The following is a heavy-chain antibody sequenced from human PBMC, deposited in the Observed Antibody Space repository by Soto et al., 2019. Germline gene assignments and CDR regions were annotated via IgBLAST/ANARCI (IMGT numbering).Heavy chain of an antibody. CDR2: VYYSGTT. J-gene: IGHJ6*02. D-gene: IGHD6-19*01. V-gene: IGHV4-61*01. CDR1: GGSVSNKTYY. CDR3: ARGGGIAVAGYYYYYGMDV. Sequence: PSETLSLTCSVSGGSVSNKTYYWSWIRQPPGKRLEWIGYVYYSGTTNYNPSLKSRVTISVDLSKNQFSLKLSSVTAADTAVYYCARGGGIAVAGYYYYYGMDVWGQGTTVTVSS.